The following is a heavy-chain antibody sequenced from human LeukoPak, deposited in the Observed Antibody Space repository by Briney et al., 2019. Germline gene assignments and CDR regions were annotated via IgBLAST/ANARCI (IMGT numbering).Heavy chain of an antibody. V-gene: IGHV1-18*01. D-gene: IGHD2-2*01. CDR3: ARFLYCSSTSCYFHFDY. CDR2: ISAYNGNT. CDR1: GYTFTSYG. Sequence: ASVKVSCKASGYTFTSYGISWVRQAPGQGLEWMGWISAYNGNTNYAQKLQGRVIMTTDTSTSTAYMELRSLRSDDTAVYYCARFLYCSSTSCYFHFDYWGQGTLVTVSS. J-gene: IGHJ4*02.